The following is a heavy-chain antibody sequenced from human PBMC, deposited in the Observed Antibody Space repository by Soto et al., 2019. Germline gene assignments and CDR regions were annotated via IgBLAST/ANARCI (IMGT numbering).Heavy chain of an antibody. CDR1: GGTFSSYT. D-gene: IGHD3-10*01. V-gene: IGHV1-69*08. J-gene: IGHJ4*02. Sequence: QVQLVQSGAEVKKPGSSVKVSCKASGGTFSSYTISWVRQAPGQGLEWMGRIIPILGIANYAQKFQGRVTXTXXKSTSTAYMELSSLRSEDTAVYYCARDQRGSGLDYWGQGTLVTVSS. CDR2: IIPILGIA. CDR3: ARDQRGSGLDY.